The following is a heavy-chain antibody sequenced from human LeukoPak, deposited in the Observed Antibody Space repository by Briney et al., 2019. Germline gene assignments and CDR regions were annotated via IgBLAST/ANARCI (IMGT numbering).Heavy chain of an antibody. Sequence: GGSLRLSCADSGFAFSSYWMHWVRQAPGKGLVWVSRNNTDGSSTTYADSVKGRFTISRDNAKNTLYLQMNSLRAEDTAVYYCARDRPSGSSGYYPITYWGQGTLVTVSS. CDR3: ARDRPSGSSGYYPITY. CDR2: NNTDGSST. J-gene: IGHJ4*02. D-gene: IGHD3-22*01. CDR1: GFAFSSYW. V-gene: IGHV3-74*01.